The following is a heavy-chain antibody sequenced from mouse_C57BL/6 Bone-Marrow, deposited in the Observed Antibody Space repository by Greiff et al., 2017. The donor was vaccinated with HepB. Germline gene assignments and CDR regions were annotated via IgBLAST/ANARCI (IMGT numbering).Heavy chain of an antibody. J-gene: IGHJ1*03. CDR2: IDPNSGGT. V-gene: IGHV1-72*01. Sequence: QVQLQQSGAELVKPGASVKLSCKASGYTFTSYWMHWVKQRPGRGLEWIGRIDPNSGGTKYNEKFKSKSTLTVDKPSSTAYMQLSSLTSEDSAVYYCARRDYYGSSYHWYFDVWGTGTTVTVSS. CDR3: ARRDYYGSSYHWYFDV. CDR1: GYTFTSYW. D-gene: IGHD1-1*01.